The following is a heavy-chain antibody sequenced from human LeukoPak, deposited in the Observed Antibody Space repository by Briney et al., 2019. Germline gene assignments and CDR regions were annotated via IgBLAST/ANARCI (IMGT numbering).Heavy chain of an antibody. CDR2: IWYDGSNY. CDR1: GFTFSQYD. V-gene: IGHV3-33*01. J-gene: IGHJ3*02. D-gene: IGHD2-15*01. CDR3: AREADCSGGRCYRGVFDI. Sequence: GGSLRLSCAASGFTFSQYDMHWVRQAPGKGLEWVAAIWYDGSNYYYADSVKGRFTISRDNSKNTLSLQMNSLRAEDTAVYYCAREADCSGGRCYRGVFDIWGEGTMVTVSS.